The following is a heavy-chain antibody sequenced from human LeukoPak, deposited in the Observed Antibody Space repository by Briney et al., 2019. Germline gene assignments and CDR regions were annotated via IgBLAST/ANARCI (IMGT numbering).Heavy chain of an antibody. CDR2: INPSGGST. V-gene: IGHV1-46*01. J-gene: IGHJ5*02. D-gene: IGHD1-14*01. CDR1: GYTFTSYY. CDR3: ARGRQTGGSDP. Sequence: ASVKVSCKASGYTFTSYYMYWVRQAPGQGLEWMGVINPSGGSTSYAQKFQGRVTMTRDTSTSTVYMELSSLRSEDTAVYYCARGRQTGGSDPWGQGPLVPVSS.